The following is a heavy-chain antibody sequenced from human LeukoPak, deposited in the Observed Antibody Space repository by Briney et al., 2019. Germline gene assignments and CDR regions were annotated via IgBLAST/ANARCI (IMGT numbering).Heavy chain of an antibody. V-gene: IGHV4-4*07. J-gene: IGHJ5*02. Sequence: SGGSISSYYWSWIRQPAGKGLEWIGRIYTSGSTNYNPSLKSRVTMSVDTSKNQFSLKLSSVTAADTAVYYCARSVEQQWLVPGNWFDPWGQGTLVTVSS. CDR2: IYTSGST. CDR3: ARSVEQQWLVPGNWFDP. CDR1: GGSISSYY. D-gene: IGHD6-19*01.